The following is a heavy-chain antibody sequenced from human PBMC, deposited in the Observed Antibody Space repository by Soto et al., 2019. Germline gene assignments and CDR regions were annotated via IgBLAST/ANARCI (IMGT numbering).Heavy chain of an antibody. D-gene: IGHD2-8*02. CDR2: FIPILTTP. V-gene: IGHV1-69*13. CDR1: GGTFSIYG. Sequence: SVKVSCNASGGTFSIYGFSWVRPAPGQGPEWIGGFIPILTTPNYAQKFQGRVTIVADESTTTVYMELSSLKFEDTAVYYCATSVGIAPTGEDGMDVWG. J-gene: IGHJ6*02. CDR3: ATSVGIAPTGEDGMDV.